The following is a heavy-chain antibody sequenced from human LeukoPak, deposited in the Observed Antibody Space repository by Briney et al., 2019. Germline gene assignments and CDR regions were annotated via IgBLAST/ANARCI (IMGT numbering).Heavy chain of an antibody. CDR1: GYTFTGYY. CDR2: INPNSGGT. J-gene: IGHJ6*03. V-gene: IGHV1-2*02. Sequence: ASVKVSCKASGYTFTGYYMHWVRQAPGHGLEWMGWINPNSGGTNYAQKFQGRVTMTRDTSISTAYMELSRLRSDDTAVYYCARDRRVRGVTEKYYYYMDVWGKGTTVTVSS. D-gene: IGHD3-10*01. CDR3: ARDRRVRGVTEKYYYYMDV.